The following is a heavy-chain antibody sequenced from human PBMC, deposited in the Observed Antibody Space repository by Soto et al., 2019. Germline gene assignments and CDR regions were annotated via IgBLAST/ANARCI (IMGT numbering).Heavy chain of an antibody. CDR3: ATDLGSGRIP. Sequence: QVQLVQSGAEVKKPGASVKVSCKTSGYTFTDSHMHWVRQAPGQGLEWMGWISPSSGGTNFARKFQARVTLTRDTSISTAYMEVTSLKSDDTAVHYCATDLGSGRIPWGQGTLVTVTS. D-gene: IGHD6-25*01. V-gene: IGHV1-2*02. CDR1: GYTFTDSH. J-gene: IGHJ4*02. CDR2: ISPSSGGT.